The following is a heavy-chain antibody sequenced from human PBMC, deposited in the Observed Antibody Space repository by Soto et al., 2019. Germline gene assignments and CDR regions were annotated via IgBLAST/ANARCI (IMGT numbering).Heavy chain of an antibody. V-gene: IGHV3-74*01. CDR2: INTDGCST. Sequence: EVQLVESGGGLVQPGGSLRPSCAASGFTFSSYWMHWVRQAPGKGLVWISRINTDGCSTSYVDSVQGRFTISRDNGKNTLFLQMNSLRGEDTAVYYCARRGSGVTRGLHYWGQGTLVTVSS. CDR3: ARRGSGVTRGLHY. CDR1: GFTFSSYW. D-gene: IGHD2-15*01. J-gene: IGHJ4*02.